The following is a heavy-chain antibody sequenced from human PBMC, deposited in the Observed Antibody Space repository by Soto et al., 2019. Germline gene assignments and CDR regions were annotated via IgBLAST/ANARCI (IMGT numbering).Heavy chain of an antibody. CDR1: GGSISSSRYY. Sequence: QLQLQESGPGLVKPSETLSLTCTVSGGSISSSRYYWGWIRQPPGKGLEWIGSIYYSGGTYYNPSLKSRVTISVVTSKNRFSLKLSSVTAADTAVYYCASGSYYGFDYWGQGTLVTVSS. D-gene: IGHD1-26*01. J-gene: IGHJ4*02. CDR3: ASGSYYGFDY. CDR2: IYYSGGT. V-gene: IGHV4-39*01.